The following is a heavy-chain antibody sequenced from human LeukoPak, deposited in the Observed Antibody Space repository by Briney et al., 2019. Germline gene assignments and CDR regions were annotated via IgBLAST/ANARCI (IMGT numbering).Heavy chain of an antibody. Sequence: GGSLRLSCAASGFTFSRSDMSWIRQTPGKGLEWVSATSSSGGNTFTADSVKGRFTISRDNTESSLYVQMNSLRVEDTAIYYCASGAGSCRFDTWGQGTLVTVSS. CDR1: GFTFSRSD. V-gene: IGHV3-23*01. CDR3: ASGAGSCRFDT. D-gene: IGHD3-9*01. J-gene: IGHJ4*02. CDR2: TSSSGGNT.